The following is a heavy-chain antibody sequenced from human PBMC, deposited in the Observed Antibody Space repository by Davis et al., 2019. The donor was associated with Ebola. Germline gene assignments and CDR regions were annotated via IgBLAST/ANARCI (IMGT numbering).Heavy chain of an antibody. J-gene: IGHJ4*02. CDR2: ISSSSSYI. Sequence: GESLKISCAASGFTFSSYSMNWVRQAPGKGLEWVSSISSSSSYIYYAGSVKGRFTISRDNAKNSLYLQMNSLRAEDTAVYYCARARTRYSGYDDYWGQGTLVTVSS. CDR3: ARARTRYSGYDDY. V-gene: IGHV3-21*01. D-gene: IGHD5-12*01. CDR1: GFTFSSYS.